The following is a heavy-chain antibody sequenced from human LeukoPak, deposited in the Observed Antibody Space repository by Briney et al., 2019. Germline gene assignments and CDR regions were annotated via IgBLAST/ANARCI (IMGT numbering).Heavy chain of an antibody. CDR2: VRSDGDIK. Sequence: GGSLRLSCAASGFTFSNYGMHWVRQAPGKGLEWVAFVRSDGDIKYYADSVKGRFTISRDNSRTTLYLQMNSLRAEDTAVYYCARYSIQGSSYDYWGQGTLVTVSS. V-gene: IGHV3-30*02. CDR3: ARYSIQGSSYDY. D-gene: IGHD2-15*01. CDR1: GFTFSNYG. J-gene: IGHJ4*02.